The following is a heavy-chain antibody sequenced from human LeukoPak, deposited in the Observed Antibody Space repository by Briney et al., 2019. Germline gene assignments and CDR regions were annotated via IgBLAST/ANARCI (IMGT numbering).Heavy chain of an antibody. D-gene: IGHD6-19*01. V-gene: IGHV3-23*01. CDR3: ARQAGTR. J-gene: IGHJ4*02. CDR1: GFTFSSYT. Sequence: PGGSLRLSCAASGFTFSSYTMSWVRQAPGKGKEWVSLISGSGGITYYADSVKGRFTISRDNSKNTLYLQMDSPRAEDTAVYYCARQAGTRWGQGTLVTVSS. CDR2: ISGSGGIT.